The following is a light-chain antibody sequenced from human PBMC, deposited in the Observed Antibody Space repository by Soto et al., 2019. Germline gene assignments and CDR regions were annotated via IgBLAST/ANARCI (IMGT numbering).Light chain of an antibody. CDR3: QLDYIVPFP. J-gene: IGKJ4*01. CDR1: KSINTW. Sequence: DIQMTQSPSSVSAYVGDRVTITCRASKSINTWLAWYQQKPGKAPKLLISAASSLQSGVPSRFSGSGSGTDFTLTISSLQPEDFATYYCQLDYIVPFPFGGGTKVEIK. CDR2: AAS. V-gene: IGKV1D-12*01.